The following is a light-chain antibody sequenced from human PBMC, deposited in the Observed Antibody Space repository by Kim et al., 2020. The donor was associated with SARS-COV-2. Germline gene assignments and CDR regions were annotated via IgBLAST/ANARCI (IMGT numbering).Light chain of an antibody. Sequence: VSPGQTASITCSGDRVGDKYVCWYQQKPGLSPVMVIYQDVKRPSGIPERFSGSNSGNTATLTISGTQAMDEADYYCQAWDGSTAVFGGGTQLTVL. CDR1: RVGDKY. V-gene: IGLV3-1*01. CDR2: QDV. CDR3: QAWDGSTAV. J-gene: IGLJ3*02.